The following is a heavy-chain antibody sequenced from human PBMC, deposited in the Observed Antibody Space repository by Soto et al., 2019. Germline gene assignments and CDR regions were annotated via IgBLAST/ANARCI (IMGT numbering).Heavy chain of an antibody. V-gene: IGHV3-33*01. J-gene: IGHJ5*02. D-gene: IGHD3-16*01. CDR2: IWYDGSNK. CDR1: GFTFSSYG. CDR3: ARECNDYIWGTPGWFDP. Sequence: GGSLRLSCAASGFTFSSYGMHWVRQAPGKGLEWVAVIWYDGSNKYYADSVKGRFTISRDNSKNTLYLQMNSLRAEDTAVYYCARECNDYIWGTPGWFDPWGQGTLVTVSS.